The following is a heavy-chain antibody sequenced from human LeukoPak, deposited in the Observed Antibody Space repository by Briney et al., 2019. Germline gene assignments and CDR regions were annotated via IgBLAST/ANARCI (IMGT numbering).Heavy chain of an antibody. CDR1: GGSISSSNW. Sequence: SETLSLTCAVSGGSISSSNWWIWVRQPPGKGLEWIGEIYHTASTNYNPSLKSRVTISVDTSKNQFSLKLSSVTAADTAVYYCAGELEPDAFDIWGQGTMVTVSS. CDR3: AGELEPDAFDI. V-gene: IGHV4-4*02. J-gene: IGHJ3*02. CDR2: IYHTAST. D-gene: IGHD1-1*01.